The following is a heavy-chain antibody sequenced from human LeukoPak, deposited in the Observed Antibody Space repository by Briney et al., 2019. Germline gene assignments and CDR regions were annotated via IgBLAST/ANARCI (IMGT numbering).Heavy chain of an antibody. V-gene: IGHV3-21*01. CDR3: ARDPPRHYDFWSGYAFFDY. D-gene: IGHD3-3*01. Sequence: GGSLRLSCEASGFTFSTYGMIWVRQAPGKGPEWVSSISSISTYRHYADAVKGRFTISRDNTKNSLYLQKDSLRDEDTAVYYCARDPPRHYDFWSGYAFFDYWGQGTLVTVSS. CDR2: ISSISTYR. J-gene: IGHJ4*02. CDR1: GFTFSTYG.